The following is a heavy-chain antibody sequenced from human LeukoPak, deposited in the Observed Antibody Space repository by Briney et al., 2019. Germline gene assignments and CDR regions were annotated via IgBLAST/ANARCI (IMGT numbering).Heavy chain of an antibody. CDR1: GGSFSGYY. Sequence: SETLSLTCAVYGGSFSGYYWSWIRQPPGKGLEWIGEINHSGSTNYNPSLKSRVTISVDTSKNQFSLKLGSVTAADTAVYYCARGSGSSWPNYYYYYYMDVWGKGTTVTVSS. CDR2: INHSGST. CDR3: ARGSGSSWPNYYYYYYMDV. J-gene: IGHJ6*03. V-gene: IGHV4-34*01. D-gene: IGHD6-13*01.